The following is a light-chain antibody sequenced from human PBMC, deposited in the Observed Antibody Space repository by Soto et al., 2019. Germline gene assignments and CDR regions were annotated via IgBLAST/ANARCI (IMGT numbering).Light chain of an antibody. V-gene: IGKV1-5*01. CDR1: RGISSW. CDR2: DAS. Sequence: IQMTQTPSTLSASVGDRVTITCRASRGISSWLAWFQQKPGKAPKLLIYDASTLESGVPSRFSGSGSGTEFTLTITSLQPDDFATYYCQHYESYPVTFGGGTKVEIK. CDR3: QHYESYPVT. J-gene: IGKJ4*01.